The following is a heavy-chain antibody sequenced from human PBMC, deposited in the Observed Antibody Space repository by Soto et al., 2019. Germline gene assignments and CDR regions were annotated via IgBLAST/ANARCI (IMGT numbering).Heavy chain of an antibody. CDR1: GFTFRNYW. CDR2: INQDGSEK. V-gene: IGHV3-7*01. J-gene: IGHJ4*02. CDR3: ARETRENGYFAY. Sequence: EVQLVESGGGLVQPGWSLRLSCEASGFTFRNYWMSWVRQAPGKGLECVANINQDGSEKYFVGSVNGRFTISRDNAKNSLFLQVNSLRAEDTAVYYCARETRENGYFAYWGKGTLVTVSS.